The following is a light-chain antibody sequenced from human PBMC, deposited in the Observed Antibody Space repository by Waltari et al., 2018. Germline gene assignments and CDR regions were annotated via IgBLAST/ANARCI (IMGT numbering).Light chain of an antibody. CDR3: CSYAGSYTFPYV. CDR1: SSDVGGYNY. V-gene: IGLV2-11*01. CDR2: DVS. Sequence: QSALTQPRSVSGSPGQSVTISCTGTSSDVGGYNYVSWYQQHPGKAPKLMIYDVSKRTSGVPYRFSGSKSGNTASLTISGLQAEDEADYYCCSYAGSYTFPYVFGSGTEVTVL. J-gene: IGLJ1*01.